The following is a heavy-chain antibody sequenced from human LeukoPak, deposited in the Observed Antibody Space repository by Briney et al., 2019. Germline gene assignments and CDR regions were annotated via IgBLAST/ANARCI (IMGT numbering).Heavy chain of an antibody. Sequence: KPSETLSLTCNVSGCSISSYSYYWGRNRPPPGQGREGRGYIDNAGSTNYNPSLKSRVALSVDTSKNQFSLNLSSVTAADTAVYYCARQPSGSLVDYWGQGTLVIVSS. CDR3: ARQPSGSLVDY. CDR2: IDNAGST. CDR1: GCSISSYSYY. J-gene: IGHJ4*02. V-gene: IGHV4-39*01. D-gene: IGHD1-26*01.